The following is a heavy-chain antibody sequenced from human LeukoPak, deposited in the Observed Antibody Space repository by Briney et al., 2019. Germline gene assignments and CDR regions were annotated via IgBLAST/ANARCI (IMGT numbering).Heavy chain of an antibody. CDR1: GFTFSSYS. Sequence: GGSLRLSCAASGFTFSSYSMNWVRQAPGKGLEWVSSISSSSSYIYYADSVKGRFTISRDNAKNSLYLQMNSLRAEDTAVYYCARVKDSTVYYFDYWGQGTLVTVSS. D-gene: IGHD2-2*01. V-gene: IGHV3-21*01. J-gene: IGHJ4*02. CDR2: ISSSSSYI. CDR3: ARVKDSTVYYFDY.